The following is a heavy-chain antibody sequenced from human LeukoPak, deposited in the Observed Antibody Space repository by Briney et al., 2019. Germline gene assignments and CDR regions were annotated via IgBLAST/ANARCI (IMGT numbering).Heavy chain of an antibody. J-gene: IGHJ4*02. Sequence: GSLRLSCAASGFTFSTYGMHWVRQAPGKGLEWVALIFYDGSHEYYSDSVKGRFTISRENSKNTLYLQMNSLRAEDTAVYYCAKDSAKKYDDYWGQGTLVTVSS. V-gene: IGHV3-33*06. D-gene: IGHD2/OR15-2a*01. CDR2: IFYDGSHE. CDR3: AKDSAKKYDDY. CDR1: GFTFSTYG.